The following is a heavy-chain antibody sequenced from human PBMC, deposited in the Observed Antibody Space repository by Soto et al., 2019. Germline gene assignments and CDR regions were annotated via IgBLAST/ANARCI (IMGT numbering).Heavy chain of an antibody. CDR3: ARVHCSGGSCYSALDAFDI. CDR2: IKQDGSEK. V-gene: IGHV3-7*01. D-gene: IGHD2-15*01. Sequence: EVQLVESGGGLVQPGGSLRLSCAASGFTFSSYWMTWVRQAPGKGLDWVANIKQDGSEKYYVDSVKGRFTISRDNAKNSLYLQMNSLRAEDTALYYCARVHCSGGSCYSALDAFDIWGQGTMVTVSS. CDR1: GFTFSSYW. J-gene: IGHJ3*02.